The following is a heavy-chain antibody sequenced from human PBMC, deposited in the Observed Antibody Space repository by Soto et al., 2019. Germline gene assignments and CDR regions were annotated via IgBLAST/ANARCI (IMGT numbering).Heavy chain of an antibody. J-gene: IGHJ6*02. Sequence: AAVQVSCKSSGYTFTSYDINWVRQAPGQGLEWMGWMNPNSGNTGYAQKFQGRVTMTRNTSISTAYMEPSSLRSEDTAVYYCARYRINYYYGMDVWGQGTTVTVSS. CDR1: GYTFTSYD. D-gene: IGHD1-20*01. V-gene: IGHV1-8*01. CDR2: MNPNSGNT. CDR3: ARYRINYYYGMDV.